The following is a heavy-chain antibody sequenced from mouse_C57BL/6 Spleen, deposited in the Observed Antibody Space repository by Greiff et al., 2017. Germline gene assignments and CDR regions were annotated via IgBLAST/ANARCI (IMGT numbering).Heavy chain of an antibody. CDR2: IDPSDSYT. CDR1: GYTFTSYW. Sequence: QVQLQQPGAELVMPGASVKLSCKASGYTFTSYWMHWVKQRPGQGLEWIGEIDPSDSYTNYNQKFKGKSPLTVDKSSSTAYMQLTSLTSEDYAVYYCAKGGDFDYWGQGTTLTVSS. V-gene: IGHV1-69*01. CDR3: AKGGDFDY. J-gene: IGHJ2*01.